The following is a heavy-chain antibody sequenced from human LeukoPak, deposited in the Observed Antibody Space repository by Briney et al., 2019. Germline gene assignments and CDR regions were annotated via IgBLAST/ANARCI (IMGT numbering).Heavy chain of an antibody. J-gene: IGHJ4*02. CDR3: AKGSSGSRPYYFHY. Sequence: GGSLRLSCAASGFTFSSYAMSWVRQAPGEGLEWVSAITDSAGSTYHADSVKGRFTISRDNSKNTLYLQMNCLRAEDTAVYYCAKGSSGSRPYYFHYWGQGTLVTVSS. CDR2: ITDSAGST. CDR1: GFTFSSYA. D-gene: IGHD3-10*01. V-gene: IGHV3-23*01.